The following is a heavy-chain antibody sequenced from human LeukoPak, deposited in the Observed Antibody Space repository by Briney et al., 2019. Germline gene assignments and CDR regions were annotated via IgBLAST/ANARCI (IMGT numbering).Heavy chain of an antibody. D-gene: IGHD3-22*01. CDR1: GYTFTSYG. CDR2: IIPIFGTA. V-gene: IGHV1-69*13. J-gene: IGHJ3*02. CDR3: ARCRSGYYYDAFDI. Sequence: ASVKVSCKASGYTFTSYGISWVRQAPGQGLEWMGGIIPIFGTANYAQKFQGRVTITADESTSTAYMELSSLRSEDTAVYYCARCRSGYYYDAFDIWGQGTMVTVSS.